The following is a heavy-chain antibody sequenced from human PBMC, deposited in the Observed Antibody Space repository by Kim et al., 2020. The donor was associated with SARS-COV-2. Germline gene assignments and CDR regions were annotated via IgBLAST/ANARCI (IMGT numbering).Heavy chain of an antibody. J-gene: IGHJ1*01. V-gene: IGHV1-46*01. CDR2: QHSSTGAT. Sequence: ASVKVSCRTSGYTSANSYIHWVRQAPGQGLDWMGHQHSSTGATIYAPKFQGRLTMTGDTSTRTFYMELSGLRFEDTAVYYCSTDVHHWGQGTLVTLSS. CDR3: STDVHH. CDR1: GYTSANSY.